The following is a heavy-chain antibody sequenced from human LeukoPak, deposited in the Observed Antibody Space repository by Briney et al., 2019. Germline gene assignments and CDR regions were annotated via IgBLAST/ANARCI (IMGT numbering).Heavy chain of an antibody. D-gene: IGHD6-13*01. V-gene: IGHV1-18*01. CDR1: GFTFTSYG. CDR2: ISAYNGDT. J-gene: IGHJ4*02. Sequence: ASVKVSCKASGFTFTSYGFNWVRQAPGQGLEWMGWISAYNGDTNSAQRLQGRVTMTTDTSTTTAYMELRSLRSDDTAVYYCARVAEQHLQYYFDYWGQGTLVTVSS. CDR3: ARVAEQHLQYYFDY.